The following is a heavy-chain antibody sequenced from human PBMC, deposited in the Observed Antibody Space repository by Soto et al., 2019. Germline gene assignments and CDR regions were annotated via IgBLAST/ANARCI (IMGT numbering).Heavy chain of an antibody. D-gene: IGHD1-1*01. CDR1: GFSFSDYW. CDR2: VKQDGSEK. J-gene: IGHJ4*02. V-gene: IGHV3-7*05. Sequence: EVQLVESGGGLVQPGGSLRVSCETSGFSFSDYWMSWVLQSPGKGMEWVATVKQDGSEKNYVDSVKGRFSISRDNARKSVYLQMNSLRGEDTAVYHCAAGRWMGRYWGQGTLVTVSS. CDR3: AAGRWMGRY.